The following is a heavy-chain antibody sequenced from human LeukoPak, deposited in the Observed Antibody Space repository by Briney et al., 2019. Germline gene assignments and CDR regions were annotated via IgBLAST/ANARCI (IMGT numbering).Heavy chain of an antibody. CDR3: ARVAVAGWIDY. J-gene: IGHJ4*02. CDR2: IYYSGST. D-gene: IGHD6-19*01. V-gene: IGHV4-59*08. Sequence: SETLSLTCTVSGGSISSYYWSWIRQPPGKGLEWIGYIYYSGSTNYNPSLKSRVTISVDTSKNQFSLELSSVTAADTAVYYCARVAVAGWIDYWGQGTLVTVSS. CDR1: GGSISSYY.